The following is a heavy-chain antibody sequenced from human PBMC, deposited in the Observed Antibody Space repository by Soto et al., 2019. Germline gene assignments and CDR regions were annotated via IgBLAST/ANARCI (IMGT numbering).Heavy chain of an antibody. CDR1: GGSVSSGSYY. J-gene: IGHJ5*02. Sequence: QVQLQESGPGLVKPSETLSLTCTVSGGSVSSGSYYWSWIRQPPGKGLEGIGYIYYSGSTNYNPSLKSRVTISVDTSKNQFSLKLSSVTAADTAVYYCAREYGSGSYFSSWFDPWGQGTLVTVSS. D-gene: IGHD3-10*01. CDR3: AREYGSGSYFSSWFDP. V-gene: IGHV4-61*01. CDR2: IYYSGST.